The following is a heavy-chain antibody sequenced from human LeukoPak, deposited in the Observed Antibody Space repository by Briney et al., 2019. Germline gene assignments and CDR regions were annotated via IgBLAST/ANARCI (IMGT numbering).Heavy chain of an antibody. V-gene: IGHV4-38-2*01. D-gene: IGHD3-22*01. J-gene: IGHJ4*02. Sequence: PSQTLSLTCAVSGLSISSGYYWGWIRPRPVKGLEWIWSIYHSGSSNYNPSLRSRVAMSVDTSRNQFSLRLTSVTVADTAVYYCARGSQSFYYDSSGYPFDSWGQGTLVTVSS. CDR3: ARGSQSFYYDSSGYPFDS. CDR2: IYHSGSS. CDR1: GLSISSGYY.